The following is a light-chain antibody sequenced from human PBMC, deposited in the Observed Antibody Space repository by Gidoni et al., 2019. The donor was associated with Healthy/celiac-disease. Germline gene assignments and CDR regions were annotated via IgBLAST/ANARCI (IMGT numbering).Light chain of an antibody. J-gene: IGKJ3*01. CDR3: QQYGSKQPLFT. CDR1: QRVSSSY. Sequence: EIVCTQSPGTLSLSPGERATLPCRASQRVSSSYLTCYQQKPGQAPRLLIYGASSTATGNPDRFSGSGSGTDFALTISRLKPEDFAVYYCQQYGSKQPLFTFDPGTKVDIK. CDR2: GAS. V-gene: IGKV3-20*01.